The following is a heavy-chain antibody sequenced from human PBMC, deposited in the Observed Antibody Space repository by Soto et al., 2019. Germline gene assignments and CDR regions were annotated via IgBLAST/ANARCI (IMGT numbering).Heavy chain of an antibody. D-gene: IGHD3-10*01. CDR2: ISYDGSSK. V-gene: IGHV3-30-3*01. CDR1: VFTFSSYA. J-gene: IGHJ6*02. Sequence: GSLRLSCAGFVFTFSSYAMHWVRQAPGKGPEWVAVISYDGSSKYYVDSVKGRFTISRDNNQNTVYLQMNSLRAEDTAVYFCATFAELRHYYYYGLDVWGQGTTVTVSS. CDR3: ATFAELRHYYYYGLDV.